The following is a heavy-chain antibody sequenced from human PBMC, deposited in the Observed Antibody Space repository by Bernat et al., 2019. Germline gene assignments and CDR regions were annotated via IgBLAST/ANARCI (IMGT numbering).Heavy chain of an antibody. J-gene: IGHJ6*02. Sequence: QVQLVESGGGVVQPGRSLRLSCAASGFTFSSYGMHWVRQAPGKGLEWVAVIWYDGSNKYYADSVKGRFTISRDNSKNTLYLQMNSLRAEDTAVYYCAGDAGYTYYCGMDVWGQGTTVTVSS. V-gene: IGHV3-33*01. CDR2: IWYDGSNK. CDR3: AGDAGYTYYCGMDV. D-gene: IGHD1-1*01. CDR1: GFTFSSYG.